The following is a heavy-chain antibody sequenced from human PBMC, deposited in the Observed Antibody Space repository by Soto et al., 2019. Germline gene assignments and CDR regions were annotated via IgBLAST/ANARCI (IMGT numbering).Heavy chain of an antibody. Sequence: QVQLVESGGGMVQPGRSLRLSCAASGFTFSNYVMYWVRQAPGKGLEWVAGISYDGNNKYYADSVKGRFTISRDNSKDTLYLQMNSLRAEDTAVYYCARAGCDGGSCYTLVGLRYGMDVWGQGTTVTVSS. V-gene: IGHV3-30-3*01. CDR1: GFTFSNYV. J-gene: IGHJ6*02. CDR3: ARAGCDGGSCYTLVGLRYGMDV. CDR2: ISYDGNNK. D-gene: IGHD2-15*01.